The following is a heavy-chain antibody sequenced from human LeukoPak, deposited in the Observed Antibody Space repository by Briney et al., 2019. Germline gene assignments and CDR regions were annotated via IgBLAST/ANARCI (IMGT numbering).Heavy chain of an antibody. Sequence: GGSLRLSCAASGFTFSSYWMHWVRQAPGKGLVWVSRINTDGSSTSYADSVKGRFTISRDNAKNTLYLQMNSLRAEDTAVYYCARVVVVPAAIESHDYWGQGTLVTVSS. CDR2: INTDGSST. J-gene: IGHJ4*02. CDR1: GFTFSSYW. V-gene: IGHV3-74*01. D-gene: IGHD2-2*01. CDR3: ARVVVVPAAIESHDY.